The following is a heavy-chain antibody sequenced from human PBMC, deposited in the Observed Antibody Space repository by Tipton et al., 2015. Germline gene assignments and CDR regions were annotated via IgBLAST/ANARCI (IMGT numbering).Heavy chain of an antibody. Sequence: TLSLTCSVSGDSISSLNWWTWVRQPPGKGLEWIGYIYNTGSTNHNPSLKSRVTISVDTSKNQFSLKLSSVTAADTAVYYCARGYCTSTNCYSLYGMDVWGQGTTVTVSS. V-gene: IGHV4-4*02. D-gene: IGHD2-2*01. CDR1: GDSISSLNW. CDR3: ARGYCTSTNCYSLYGMDV. J-gene: IGHJ6*02. CDR2: IYNTGST.